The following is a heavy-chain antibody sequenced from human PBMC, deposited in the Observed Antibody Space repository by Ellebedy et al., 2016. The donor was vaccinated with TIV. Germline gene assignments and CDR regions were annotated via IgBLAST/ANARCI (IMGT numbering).Heavy chain of an antibody. Sequence: MPSETLSLTCVVKGGSFNGYFWSWIRQSPGMGLEWLGEINPSGTANYNPSLKSRVTMSVDTPEKQFSLRLTSVTAADTAVYYCARDPALPRGRFDTWGQGTLVTVSS. V-gene: IGHV4-34*01. CDR1: GGSFNGYF. J-gene: IGHJ5*02. CDR3: ARDPALPRGRFDT. CDR2: INPSGTA.